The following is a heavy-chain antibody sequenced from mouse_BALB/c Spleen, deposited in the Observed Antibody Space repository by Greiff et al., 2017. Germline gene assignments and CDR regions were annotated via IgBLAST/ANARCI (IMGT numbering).Heavy chain of an antibody. CDR1: GYAFSSYW. D-gene: IGHD1-1*01. V-gene: IGHV1-80*01. CDR2: IYPGDGDT. Sequence: QVQLQQSGAELVRPGCSVKISCKASGYAFSSYWMNWVKQRPGQGLEWIEQIYPGDGDTNYNGKVKGKATLTTDKASSTAYMQLSSLTSEDSAVYFCAREGYGSPLDYWGQGTTLTVSS. CDR3: AREGYGSPLDY. J-gene: IGHJ2*01.